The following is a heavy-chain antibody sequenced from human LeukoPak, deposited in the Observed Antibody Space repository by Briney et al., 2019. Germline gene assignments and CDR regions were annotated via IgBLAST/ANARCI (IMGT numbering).Heavy chain of an antibody. D-gene: IGHD1-26*01. J-gene: IGHJ3*02. V-gene: IGHV3-74*01. Sequence: GGSLRLSCAASQFTFSNYWMYWVRQAPGKGLVWVSRINSDGSSTNYADSVKGRFTISRDNAKTSLYLQMNSLRAEDTAVYYCARQVGVDDAFDIWGQGTKVTVSS. CDR3: ARQVGVDDAFDI. CDR1: QFTFSNYW. CDR2: INSDGSST.